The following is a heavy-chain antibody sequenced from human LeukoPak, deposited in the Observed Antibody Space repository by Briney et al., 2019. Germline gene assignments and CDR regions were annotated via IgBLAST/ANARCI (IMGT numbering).Heavy chain of an antibody. V-gene: IGHV4-39*07. CDR1: GGSISSSSYY. J-gene: IGHJ3*01. D-gene: IGHD3-9*01. CDR2: IYYSGST. CDR3: ARQTDVLRYFDWFPFN. Sequence: SETLSLTCTVSGGSISSSSYYWGWIRQPPGKGLEWIGSIYYSGSTYYNPSLKGRVTISVDTSKNQFSLKLSSVTAADTAVYYCARQTDVLRYFDWFPFNWGQGTMVTVSS.